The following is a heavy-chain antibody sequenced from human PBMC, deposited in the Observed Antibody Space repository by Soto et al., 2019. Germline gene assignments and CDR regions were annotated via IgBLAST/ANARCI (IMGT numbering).Heavy chain of an antibody. V-gene: IGHV1-8*01. CDR3: ARGGYCSGGSCYSGRADAFDI. Sequence: ASVKVSCKASGYTFTSYDINWVRQATGQGLEWMGWMNPNSGNTGYAQKFQGRVTMTRNTSISTAYMELSSLRSEDTAVYYCARGGYCSGGSCYSGRADAFDIWGQGTMVTVS. D-gene: IGHD2-15*01. CDR1: GYTFTSYD. J-gene: IGHJ3*02. CDR2: MNPNSGNT.